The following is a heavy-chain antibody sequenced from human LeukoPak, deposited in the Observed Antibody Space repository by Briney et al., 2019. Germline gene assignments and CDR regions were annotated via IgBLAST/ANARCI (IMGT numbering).Heavy chain of an antibody. D-gene: IGHD1-26*01. V-gene: IGHV1-2*02. CDR1: GYTFTGYY. Sequence: ASVKVSCKASGYTFTGYYMHGVRQAPGQGLEWMGGINPNRGGTNYAQKFQGRVTMTSDTSISTAYMELSRLRSDATAVYYCARVPGIVGATYFDYWGQGTLVTVSS. J-gene: IGHJ4*02. CDR3: ARVPGIVGATYFDY. CDR2: INPNRGGT.